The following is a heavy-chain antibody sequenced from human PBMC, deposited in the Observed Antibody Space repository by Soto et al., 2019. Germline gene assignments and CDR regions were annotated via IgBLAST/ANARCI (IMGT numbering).Heavy chain of an antibody. CDR2: IYYSGST. CDR1: GGSISSGGYY. CDR3: ARLATRYYFDY. J-gene: IGHJ4*02. V-gene: IGHV4-39*07. Sequence: SETLSLTCTVSGGSISSGGYYWSWIRQPPGKGLEWIGSIYYSGSTYYNPSLKSRVTISVDTSKNQFSLKMSSVTAADTAVYYCARLATRYYFDYWGQGTLVTVSS. D-gene: IGHD1-1*01.